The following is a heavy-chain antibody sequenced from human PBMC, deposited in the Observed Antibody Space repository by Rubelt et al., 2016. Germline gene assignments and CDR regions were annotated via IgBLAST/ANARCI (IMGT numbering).Heavy chain of an antibody. J-gene: IGHJ2*01. CDR1: GFTFSSYA. Sequence: EVQLLESGGGLVQPGGSLRLSCAASGFTFSSYAMSWVRQAPGKGLVWVSRINSDGSSTSYADSVKGRFTISRDNAKNTLYLQMNSLRAEDTAVYYCARAFYPGVGPPNWYFDLWGRGTLVTVSS. D-gene: IGHD3-3*02. V-gene: IGHV3-74*02. CDR2: INSDGSST. CDR3: ARAFYPGVGPPNWYFDL.